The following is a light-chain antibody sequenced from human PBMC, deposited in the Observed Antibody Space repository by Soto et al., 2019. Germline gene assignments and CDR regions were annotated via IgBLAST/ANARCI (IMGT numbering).Light chain of an antibody. Sequence: EIGLTQSPGTLSLSPGERATLSCRASQSVSSSYLAWYHQKPGQAPRLLIYGASSRATGIPDRFSGSGSGTDFTLTISRLEPEDFEVYYFQQYGSSPLTFGGGTKVEIK. CDR2: GAS. J-gene: IGKJ4*01. CDR1: QSVSSSY. CDR3: QQYGSSPLT. V-gene: IGKV3-20*01.